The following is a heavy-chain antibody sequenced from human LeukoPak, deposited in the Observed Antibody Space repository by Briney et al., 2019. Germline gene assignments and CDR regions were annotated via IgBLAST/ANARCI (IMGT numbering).Heavy chain of an antibody. D-gene: IGHD2-2*01. CDR2: IIPIFGTA. CDR1: GGTFSSYA. V-gene: IGHV1-69*13. CDR3: TVPAAHYDAFDI. Sequence: SVKVSCKASGGTFSSYAISWVRQAPGQGLEWMGGIIPIFGTANYAQKFQGRVTITADESTSTAYMELSSLRSEDTAVYYCTVPAAHYDAFDIWGQGTMVTVS. J-gene: IGHJ3*02.